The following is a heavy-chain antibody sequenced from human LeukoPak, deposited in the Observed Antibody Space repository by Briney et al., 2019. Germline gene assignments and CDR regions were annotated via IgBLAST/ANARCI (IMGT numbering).Heavy chain of an antibody. CDR1: GGSISSYY. D-gene: IGHD2-15*01. Sequence: SETLSLTCTVSGGSISSYYWSWIRHPPGKGLEWIGYIYYSGNTNYNPSLKSRVTISVDTSKNQFSLKLSSVNAADTAAYYCAGHSDGGDCSGGSCYVFDFWGPGTLVTVSS. CDR2: IYYSGNT. V-gene: IGHV4-59*08. J-gene: IGHJ4*02. CDR3: AGHSDGGDCSGGSCYVFDF.